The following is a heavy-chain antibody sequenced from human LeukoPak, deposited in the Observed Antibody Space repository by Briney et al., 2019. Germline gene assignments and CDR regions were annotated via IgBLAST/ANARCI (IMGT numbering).Heavy chain of an antibody. J-gene: IGHJ6*02. CDR2: ISYDGRNE. CDR1: GFTFSHYG. V-gene: IGHV3-30*18. CDR3: AKYSSTTNSYYGMDV. D-gene: IGHD6-13*01. Sequence: GGSLRLSCAASGFTFSHYGMNWVRQAPGKGLEWVAFISYDGRNEHYADSVKGRFTISRDNAKNTLYMQMNSLRAEDTAVYYCAKYSSTTNSYYGMDVWGQGTTVTVSS.